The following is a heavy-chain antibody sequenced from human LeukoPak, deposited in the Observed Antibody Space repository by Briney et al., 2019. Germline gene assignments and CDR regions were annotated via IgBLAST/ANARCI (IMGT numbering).Heavy chain of an antibody. J-gene: IGHJ4*02. CDR1: GGSFSGYY. V-gene: IGHV4-34*01. D-gene: IGHD3-3*01. CDR2: INHSGST. Sequence: SETLSLTCAVYGGSFSGYYWSWIRQPPGKGLEWIGEINHSGSTNYNPSLKSRVTISVDTSKNQFSLKLSSVTAADTAVYYCARLSDDFWSGYHNYFDYWGQGTLVTVSS. CDR3: ARLSDDFWSGYHNYFDY.